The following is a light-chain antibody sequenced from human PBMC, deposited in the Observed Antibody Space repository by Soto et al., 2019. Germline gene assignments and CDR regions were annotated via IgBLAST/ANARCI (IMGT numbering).Light chain of an antibody. Sequence: EVVLTQSPATLSLSPGERATISCRASQSVTTYLAWYQQKPGQAPRLLIYDASDRATGIPARFSGSGSGTDFTLTINSLEPEDFAVYYCQQRNGWPPITFGQGTRLEI. V-gene: IGKV3-11*01. CDR2: DAS. J-gene: IGKJ5*01. CDR1: QSVTTY. CDR3: QQRNGWPPIT.